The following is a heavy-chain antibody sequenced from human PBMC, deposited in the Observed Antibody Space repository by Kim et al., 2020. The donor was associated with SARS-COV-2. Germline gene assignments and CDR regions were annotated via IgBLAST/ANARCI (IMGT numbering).Heavy chain of an antibody. CDR2: ISSSGSTI. V-gene: IGHV3-48*03. Sequence: GGSLRLSCAASGFTFSSYEMNWVRQAPGKGLEWVSYISSSGSTIYYADSVKGRFTISRDNAKNSLYLQMNSLRAEDTAVYYCARGPYSSSYNYYGMDVGGQGTTVTVSS. CDR1: GFTFSSYE. D-gene: IGHD6-13*01. CDR3: ARGPYSSSYNYYGMDV. J-gene: IGHJ6*02.